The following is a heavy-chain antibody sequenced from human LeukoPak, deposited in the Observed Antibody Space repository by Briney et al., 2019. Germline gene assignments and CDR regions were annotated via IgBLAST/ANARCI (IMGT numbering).Heavy chain of an antibody. V-gene: IGHV3-23*01. J-gene: IGHJ4*02. CDR3: AKVGGYCSSTSCKQVGY. D-gene: IGHD2-2*01. Sequence: PGGSLRLSCAPSGFTFSSYAMSWVRQAPGKGLEWVSAISGSGGSTYYADSVKGRFTISRDNSKNTLYLQMNSLRAEDTAVYYCAKVGGYCSSTSCKQVGYWGQGTLVTVSS. CDR2: ISGSGGST. CDR1: GFTFSSYA.